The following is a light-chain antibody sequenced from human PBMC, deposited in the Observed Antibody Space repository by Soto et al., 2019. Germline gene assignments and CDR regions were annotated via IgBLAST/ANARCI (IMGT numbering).Light chain of an antibody. CDR1: QSVSSSF. Sequence: EIVLTQSPGTLSLSPGERATLSCRASQSVSSSFLAWYQQKPGQAPRLLIYGASTRATGIPDRFSGSGSGTDFTLTISRLEPEDFALYYCQQYGSSPITFGQGTRLEIK. CDR3: QQYGSSPIT. V-gene: IGKV3-20*01. CDR2: GAS. J-gene: IGKJ5*01.